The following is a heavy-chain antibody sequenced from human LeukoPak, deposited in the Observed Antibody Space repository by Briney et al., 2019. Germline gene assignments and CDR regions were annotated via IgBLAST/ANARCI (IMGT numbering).Heavy chain of an antibody. V-gene: IGHV3-48*01. CDR2: ISSSSSTI. J-gene: IGHJ4*02. CDR3: ARLWFGESIDY. CDR1: GFTFSSYA. D-gene: IGHD3-10*01. Sequence: GGSLRLSCAASGFTFSSYAMSWVRQAPGKGLEWVSYISSSSSTIYYADSVKGRFTISRDNAKNSLYLQMNSLRAEDTAVYYCARLWFGESIDYWGQGTLVTVSS.